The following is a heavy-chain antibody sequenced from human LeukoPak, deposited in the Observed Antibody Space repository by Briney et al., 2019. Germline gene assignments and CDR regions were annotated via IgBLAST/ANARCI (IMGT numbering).Heavy chain of an antibody. CDR3: ARIGMRSARFDY. CDR1: GGSISSGSYY. J-gene: IGHJ4*02. D-gene: IGHD3-3*01. Sequence: PSQTLSLTCTVSGGSISSGSYYWSWIRQPAGKGLEWIGRIYTSGSTNYNPSLKSRVTISVDTSKNQFSLKLSSVTAADTAVHYCARIGMRSARFDYWAREPWSPSPQ. V-gene: IGHV4-61*02. CDR2: IYTSGST.